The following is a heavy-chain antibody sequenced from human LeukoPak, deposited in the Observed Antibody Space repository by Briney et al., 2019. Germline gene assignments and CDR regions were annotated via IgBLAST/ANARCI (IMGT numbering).Heavy chain of an antibody. J-gene: IGHJ3*01. V-gene: IGHV2-5*02. CDR3: AHTYCSGGSCENAFDV. D-gene: IGHD2-15*01. Sequence: SGPTLVNPTQTLTLTCSFSGFSLSTSGVGVGWIRQPPGKALEWLALIYWDDDKRYSPSLKSRLTITKDTSKNQVVLTMTNMDPVDTATYYCAHTYCSGGSCENAFDVWGQGTMVTVSS. CDR2: IYWDDDK. CDR1: GFSLSTSGVG.